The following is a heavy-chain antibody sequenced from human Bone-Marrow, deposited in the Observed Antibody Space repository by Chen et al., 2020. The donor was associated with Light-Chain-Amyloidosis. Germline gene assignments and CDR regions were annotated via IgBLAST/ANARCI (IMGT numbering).Heavy chain of an antibody. CDR3: VSQAHLRSTSSTWFDP. Sequence: QIQLVQSGTEVKKPGASVKVSCNISGSTLTDLPIHWVRQAPGKGLEWMGGFDPEDSETIYAQKFHGRVTMTEDTSTGKASMELTXXTYEDTAIYYCVSQAHLRSTSSTWFDPWGQGTLLTVSS. V-gene: IGHV1-24*01. D-gene: IGHD2-2*01. CDR1: GSTLTDLP. CDR2: FDPEDSET. J-gene: IGHJ5*02.